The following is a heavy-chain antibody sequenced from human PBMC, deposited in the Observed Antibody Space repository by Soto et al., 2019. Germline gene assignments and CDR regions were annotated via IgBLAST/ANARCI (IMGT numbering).Heavy chain of an antibody. CDR2: IIPIFGTA. CDR1: GGTFSSYA. CDR3: ASERTEGVWFDP. Sequence: QVQLVQSGAEVKKPGSSVKVSCKASGGTFSSYAISWVRQAPGQGLEWMGGIIPIFGTANYAQKFQGRVTITADESTSTAYMELGSLRSEDTAVYYCASERTEGVWFDPWGQGTLFTVSS. V-gene: IGHV1-69*01. J-gene: IGHJ5*02. D-gene: IGHD3-16*01.